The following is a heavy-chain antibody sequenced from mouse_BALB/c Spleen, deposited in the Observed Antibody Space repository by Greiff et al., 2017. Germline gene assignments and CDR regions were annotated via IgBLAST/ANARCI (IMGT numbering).Heavy chain of an antibody. J-gene: IGHJ4*01. D-gene: IGHD2-1*01. CDR3: TRFKGYGNYYAMDY. CDR1: GYTFTSYW. CDR2: IYPGNSDT. V-gene: IGHV1-5*01. Sequence: VQLQQSGTVLARPGASVKMSCKASGYTFTSYWMHWVKQRPGQGLEWIGAIYPGNSDTSYNQKFKGKAKLTAVTSTSTAYMELSSLTNEDSAVYYCTRFKGYGNYYAMDYWGQGTSVTVSS.